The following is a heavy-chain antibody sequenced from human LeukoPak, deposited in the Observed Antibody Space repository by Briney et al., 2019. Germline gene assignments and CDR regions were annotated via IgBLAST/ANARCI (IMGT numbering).Heavy chain of an antibody. J-gene: IGHJ4*02. Sequence: ASVKVSFKVSGYSLSELLIHWVRQPPGKGLEWMAGIDHENGAEVSAQKVEGRVTMTKDTSTDTAYMELSGLRPDDTAIYYCATEGDYSLDYWGQGTLVTVSS. V-gene: IGHV1-24*01. CDR1: GYSLSELL. D-gene: IGHD1-1*01. CDR2: IDHENGAE. CDR3: ATEGDYSLDY.